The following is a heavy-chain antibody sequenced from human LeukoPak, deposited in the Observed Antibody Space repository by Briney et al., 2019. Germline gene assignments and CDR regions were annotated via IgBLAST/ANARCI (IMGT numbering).Heavy chain of an antibody. CDR1: GGSISSSSYY. D-gene: IGHD2-2*01. CDR3: AREDIVVVPAANGSDP. V-gene: IGHV4-39*02. J-gene: IGHJ5*02. Sequence: SETLSLTCTVSGGSISSSSYYWGWIRQPPGKGLEWIGSIYYSGSTYYNPSLKSRVTISVDTSKNQFSLKLSSVTAADTAVYYCAREDIVVVPAANGSDPWGQGTLVTVSS. CDR2: IYYSGST.